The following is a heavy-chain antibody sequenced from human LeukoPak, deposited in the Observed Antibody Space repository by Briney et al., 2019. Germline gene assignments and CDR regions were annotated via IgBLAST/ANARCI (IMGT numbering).Heavy chain of an antibody. CDR2: IFYSGTT. CDR3: ARGGWNKFDY. D-gene: IGHD3-22*01. J-gene: IGHJ4*02. CDR1: GGSISSYY. V-gene: IGHV4-59*01. Sequence: SETLSLTCTVSGGSISSYYWSWIRKPPGTGLEWIGFIFYSGTTNYNPSLKSRVTISVATSKNQFSLKLSSVTAADTAVYYCARGGWNKFDYWGQGTLVTVSS.